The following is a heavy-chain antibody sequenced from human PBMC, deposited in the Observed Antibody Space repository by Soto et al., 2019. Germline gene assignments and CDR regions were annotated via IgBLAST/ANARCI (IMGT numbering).Heavy chain of an antibody. D-gene: IGHD2-21*01. CDR3: ARGAFCGGAPGCRDMDV. CDR1: GYKFISHS. J-gene: IGHJ6*02. Sequence: QIQLVQSGGEVKKPGASVKVSCKSSGYKFISHSITWVRQAPGQGLEWMGRISAYNGNTNYAQKLQGRVTMTTDTSTNTAYLELRSLTSDDTAVYYCARGAFCGGAPGCRDMDVWGQGTTVTVSS. V-gene: IGHV1-18*01. CDR2: ISAYNGNT.